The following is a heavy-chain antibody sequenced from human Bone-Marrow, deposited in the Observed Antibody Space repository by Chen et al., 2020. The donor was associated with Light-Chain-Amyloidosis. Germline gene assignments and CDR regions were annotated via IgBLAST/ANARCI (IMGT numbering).Heavy chain of an antibody. CDR3: ARDLRWQENKGGMDI. Sequence: QVQLQQWGPGLVKPPGTLSLTCAVSGGSITSSDWWNWVRHAPGRGLEWIGEIYHTGSTNYNPSLESRVIMSVDKSKNQFSLNLSSVTAADTAIYYCARDLRWQENKGGMDIWGQGTTVTVSS. CDR2: IYHTGST. J-gene: IGHJ6*02. V-gene: IGHV4-4*03. CDR1: GGSITSSDW. D-gene: IGHD3-16*01.